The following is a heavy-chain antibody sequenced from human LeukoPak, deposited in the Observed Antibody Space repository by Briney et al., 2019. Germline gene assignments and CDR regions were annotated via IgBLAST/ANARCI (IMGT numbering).Heavy chain of an antibody. CDR3: ARVTLITGRFDP. Sequence: ASAKVSCKASGYTFTGYYMHWVRQAPGQGLEWMGWINPNSGGTNYAQKFQGRVTMTRDTSISTAYMELSRLRSDDTAVYYCARVTLITGRFDPWGQGTLVTVSS. D-gene: IGHD1-20*01. V-gene: IGHV1-2*02. CDR2: INPNSGGT. J-gene: IGHJ5*02. CDR1: GYTFTGYY.